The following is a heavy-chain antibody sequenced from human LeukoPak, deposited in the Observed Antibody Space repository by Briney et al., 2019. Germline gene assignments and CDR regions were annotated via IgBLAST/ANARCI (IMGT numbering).Heavy chain of an antibody. D-gene: IGHD3-9*01. V-gene: IGHV3-74*01. CDR2: INGDASYT. CDR3: ARAGPDWRVDY. CDR1: GFTFSTYW. J-gene: IGHJ4*02. Sequence: GGSPRLSCAASGFTFSTYWMHWVRQVPGEGLVWVSLINGDASYTNYADSVKGRFTISRDNTKNALYLQMNSLRAEDTALYYCARAGPDWRVDYWGQGTLVTVSS.